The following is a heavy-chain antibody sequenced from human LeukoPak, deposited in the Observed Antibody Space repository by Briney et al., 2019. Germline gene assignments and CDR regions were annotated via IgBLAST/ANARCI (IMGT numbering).Heavy chain of an antibody. CDR1: GYTFTTYN. V-gene: IGHV1-18*01. J-gene: IGHJ3*02. Sequence: GASVKVSCKASGYTFTTYNINWVRQAPGQGLEWMGWISGYNGNTNYAQKPQCRVTMTTDTSTSTAYMELRSLKSDDTAVYYCASLKNYYDSSGYLVTDAFDIWGQGTMVTVSS. D-gene: IGHD3-22*01. CDR3: ASLKNYYDSSGYLVTDAFDI. CDR2: ISGYNGNT.